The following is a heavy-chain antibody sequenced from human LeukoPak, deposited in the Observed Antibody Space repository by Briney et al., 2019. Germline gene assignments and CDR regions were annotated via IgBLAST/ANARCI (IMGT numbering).Heavy chain of an antibody. J-gene: IGHJ4*02. Sequence: SQTLSLTCAVSGGSISSSGYSWSWIRQPPGKGLEWIGYIYHSGSTYYNPSLKSRVTISVDRSKNQFSLKLSSVTAADTAVYYCARGRYGDYNYFDYWGQGTLVTVSS. CDR2: IYHSGST. D-gene: IGHD4-17*01. CDR3: ARGRYGDYNYFDY. CDR1: GGSISSSGYS. V-gene: IGHV4-30-2*01.